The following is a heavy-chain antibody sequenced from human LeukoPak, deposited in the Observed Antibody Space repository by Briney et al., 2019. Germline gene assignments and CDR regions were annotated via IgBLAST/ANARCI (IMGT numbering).Heavy chain of an antibody. CDR3: AKDSPDFDWLPDY. CDR1: GFTFDNYR. Sequence: GGSLRLSCAASGFTFDNYRMSWVRQAPGKGLEWVSTVNADGGNTYYADSVKGRFTISRDNSKNTLYLQMNSLRAEDTAVYYCAKDSPDFDWLPDYWGQGTLVTVSS. CDR2: VNADGGNT. D-gene: IGHD3-9*01. V-gene: IGHV3-23*01. J-gene: IGHJ4*02.